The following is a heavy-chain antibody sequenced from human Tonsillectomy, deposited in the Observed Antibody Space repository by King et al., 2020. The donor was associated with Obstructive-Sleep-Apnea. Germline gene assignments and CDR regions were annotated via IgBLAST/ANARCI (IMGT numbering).Heavy chain of an antibody. CDR2: IHYSGST. CDR3: ARAPQPAPLTGFGFLDY. Sequence: VQLQESGPGLVKPSQTLSLTCTVSGGSISTGGYYWSWIRQHPGKGLEWIGYIHYSGSTYYNPSLKSRVTISVDTSKTQFSLKLSSVTAADTAVYYCARAPQPAPLTGFGFLDYWGHGTLVTVSS. D-gene: IGHD3-9*01. J-gene: IGHJ4*01. V-gene: IGHV4-31*03. CDR1: GGSISTGGYY.